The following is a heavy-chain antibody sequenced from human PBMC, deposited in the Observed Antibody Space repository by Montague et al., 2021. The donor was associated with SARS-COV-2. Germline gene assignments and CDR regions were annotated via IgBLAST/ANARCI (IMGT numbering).Heavy chain of an antibody. CDR3: ARAAAGYYYYSMDV. V-gene: IGHV3-23*01. CDR1: GFTFSSYA. D-gene: IGHD6-13*01. Sequence: SLRLSCAASGFTFSSYAMSWVRQAPGKGLEWVSAISGSGGSTYYADSVKGRFTISRDNSKNTLYLQMNSLRAEDTAVYYCARAAAGYYYYSMDVWGQGTTVTVSS. CDR2: ISGSGGST. J-gene: IGHJ6*02.